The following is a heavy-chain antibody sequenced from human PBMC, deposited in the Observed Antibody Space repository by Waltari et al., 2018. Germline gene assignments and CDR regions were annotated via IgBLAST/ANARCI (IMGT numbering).Heavy chain of an antibody. CDR1: GGSISSSSYY. J-gene: IGHJ4*02. CDR2: IYYSGST. D-gene: IGHD4-17*01. CDR3: ARRVGNYRDADY. V-gene: IGHV4-39*01. Sequence: QLQLQESGPGLVKPSETLSLTCTVSGGSISSSSYYWGWIRQPPGKGLEWIGSIYYSGSTYYNPSLKSRVTISVDTSKNQFSLKLSSVTAADTAVYYCARRVGNYRDADYWGQGTLVTVSS.